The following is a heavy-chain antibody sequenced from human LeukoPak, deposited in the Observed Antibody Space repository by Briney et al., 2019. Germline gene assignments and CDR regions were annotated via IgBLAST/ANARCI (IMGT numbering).Heavy chain of an antibody. CDR3: ARALSGDSYGFEY. J-gene: IGHJ4*02. CDR2: IYYTGST. V-gene: IGHV4-4*07. Sequence: SETLSLTCIVSDGSISYNYWSWIRQPAGKGLELIGRIYYTGSTNYNPSLRSRVTMSVDTSKNQFSLMLSSVTAADTAVYYCARALSGDSYGFEYWGQGTLVTVSS. CDR1: DGSISYNY. D-gene: IGHD5-18*01.